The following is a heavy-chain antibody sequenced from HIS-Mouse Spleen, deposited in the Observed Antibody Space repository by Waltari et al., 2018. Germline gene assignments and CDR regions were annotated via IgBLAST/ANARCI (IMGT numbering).Heavy chain of an antibody. CDR1: GYTFTGYY. D-gene: IGHD5-12*01. CDR2: INPNSGGT. CDR3: ARDREDNGYSGYDYAFDI. J-gene: IGHJ3*02. V-gene: IGHV1-2*02. Sequence: QVQLVQSGAEVKKPGASVKVSCKASGYTFTGYYMHWVRQAPAQGLEWMGWINPNSGGTNYAQKFQGRVTMTRDTSISTAYMELSRLRSDDTAVYYCARDREDNGYSGYDYAFDIWGQGTMVTVSS.